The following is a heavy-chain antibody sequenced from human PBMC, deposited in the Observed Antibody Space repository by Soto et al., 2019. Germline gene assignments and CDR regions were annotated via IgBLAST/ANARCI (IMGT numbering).Heavy chain of an antibody. V-gene: IGHV3-23*01. J-gene: IGHJ1*01. CDR3: AKMEGWKITIFGGGAVYFQH. CDR1: GFTFSSYA. CDR2: ISGSGGST. D-gene: IGHD3-3*01. Sequence: GGSLRLSCAASGFTFSSYAMSWVRQAPGKGLEWVSAISGSGGSTYYADSVKGRFTISRDNSKNTLYLQMNSLRAEDTAVYYCAKMEGWKITIFGGGAVYFQHWGQGTLVTVSS.